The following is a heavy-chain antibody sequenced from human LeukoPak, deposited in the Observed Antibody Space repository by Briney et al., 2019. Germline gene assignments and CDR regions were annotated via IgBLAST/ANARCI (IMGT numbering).Heavy chain of an antibody. CDR1: GFTFSSYG. J-gene: IGHJ2*01. CDR3: AGDGAGNGGYIDYWYFDL. Sequence: GGSLRLSCAASGFTFSSYGMHWVRQAPGKGLEWVAVIWYDGSNKYYADSVKGRFTISRDNSKNTLYLQMNSLRAEDTAVYYCAGDGAGNGGYIDYWYFDLWGRGTLVTVSS. V-gene: IGHV3-33*01. D-gene: IGHD4-17*01. CDR2: IWYDGSNK.